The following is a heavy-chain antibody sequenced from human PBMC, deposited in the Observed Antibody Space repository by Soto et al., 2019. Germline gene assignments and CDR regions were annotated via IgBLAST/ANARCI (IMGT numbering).Heavy chain of an antibody. CDR2: ISTNTGHT. J-gene: IGHJ5*02. Sequence: QVQLVQSGAEVKKPGASVKVSCKASGYTFTNYGISWVRQAPGQGLEWMGWISTNTGHTDYARNLRGRVTMTTDASTTTDYMELPSLNSDDTAIYFCARKEYRQVDHWGQGTLVTVSS. V-gene: IGHV1-18*04. D-gene: IGHD3-16*02. CDR1: GYTFTNYG. CDR3: ARKEYRQVDH.